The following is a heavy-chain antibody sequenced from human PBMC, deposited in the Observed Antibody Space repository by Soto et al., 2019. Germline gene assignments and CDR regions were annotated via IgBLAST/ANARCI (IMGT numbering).Heavy chain of an antibody. D-gene: IGHD1-26*01. CDR2: IKSKTDGGTT. CDR1: GFPFSNAW. CDR3: TTNLVGAITVY. Sequence: GGSLILSCAASGFPFSNAWMNLVRTAPGKGLEWVGRIKSKTDGGTTDYAAPVKGRFTISRDDSKNTLYLQMNSLKTEDTAVYYCTTNLVGAITVYWGQGTLVTVS. J-gene: IGHJ4*02. V-gene: IGHV3-15*07.